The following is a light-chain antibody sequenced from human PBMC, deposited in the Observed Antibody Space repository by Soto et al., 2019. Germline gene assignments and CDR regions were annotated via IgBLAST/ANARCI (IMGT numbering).Light chain of an antibody. Sequence: LTQPASVSGSPGQSITISCTGTSSDVGGYKFVSWYQQHPGKAPKLMIYEVSNRPSGVSSRFSGSKSGNTASLTISGLQAEDEADYYCGSYTGSIYVFGPGTKVTVL. V-gene: IGLV2-14*01. CDR2: EVS. CDR3: GSYTGSIYV. CDR1: SSDVGGYKF. J-gene: IGLJ1*01.